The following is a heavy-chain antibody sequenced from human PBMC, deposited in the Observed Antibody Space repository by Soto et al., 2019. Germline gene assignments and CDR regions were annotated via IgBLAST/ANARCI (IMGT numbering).Heavy chain of an antibody. CDR3: AERAGLGDAFDI. D-gene: IGHD6-19*01. Sequence: QVQLQESGPGLVKPSGTLSLTCAVSGGSISSTNWWIWVRQPPGKGLEWIGESHHSGSTNYNSSLKSRVTISLDRSKNQFSLKLSSVTAADTAVYYCAERAGLGDAFDIWGQGTMVTVSS. V-gene: IGHV4-4*02. CDR2: SHHSGST. J-gene: IGHJ3*02. CDR1: GGSISSTNW.